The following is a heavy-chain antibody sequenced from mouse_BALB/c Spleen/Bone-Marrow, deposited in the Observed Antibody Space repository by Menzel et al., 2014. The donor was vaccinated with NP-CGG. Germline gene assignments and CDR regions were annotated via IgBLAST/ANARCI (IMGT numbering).Heavy chain of an antibody. Sequence: EVKLVESGPSLVKPSQTLSLTCSVSGVSFTSCYWHWIRQFPGNKLEYLGYISYNGSTYYSPSLKSRITITGDTSKNQFFLQMNCVTTEDTATYYCARYDGYYFDYWGQGTTLTVSS. CDR3: ARYDGYYFDY. D-gene: IGHD2-3*01. V-gene: IGHV3-8*02. CDR2: ISYNGST. CDR1: GVSFTSCY. J-gene: IGHJ2*01.